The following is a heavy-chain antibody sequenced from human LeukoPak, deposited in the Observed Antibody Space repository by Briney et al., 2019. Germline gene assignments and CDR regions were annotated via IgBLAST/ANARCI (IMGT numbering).Heavy chain of an antibody. CDR3: ASASSGSYDY. CDR1: GLTLSNYL. D-gene: IGHD5-12*01. Sequence: PRRSLRLSRVASGLTLSNYLMGWVRQAPGEGLDWVASINQEGSGKSYVDPVKGRFTVSRDIAKNSLYLQMSSLRAEDTAVYYCASASSGSYDYWGQGNMVTVSS. J-gene: IGHJ4*02. V-gene: IGHV3-7*02. CDR2: INQEGSGK.